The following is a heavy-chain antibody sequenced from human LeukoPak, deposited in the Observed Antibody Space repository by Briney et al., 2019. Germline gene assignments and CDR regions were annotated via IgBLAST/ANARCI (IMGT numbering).Heavy chain of an antibody. D-gene: IGHD6-13*01. CDR2: ISYDGSNK. Sequence: GRSLRLSCAASGFTFSSDAMHWVRQAPGKGLEWVAVISYDGSNKYYADSVKGRFTISRDNSKNTLYLQMNSLRAEDTAVYYCAREDSWYAFDIWGQGTMVTVSS. J-gene: IGHJ3*02. V-gene: IGHV3-30-3*01. CDR1: GFTFSSDA. CDR3: AREDSWYAFDI.